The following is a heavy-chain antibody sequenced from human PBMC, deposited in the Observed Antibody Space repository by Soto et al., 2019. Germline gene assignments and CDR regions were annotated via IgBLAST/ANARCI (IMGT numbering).Heavy chain of an antibody. CDR2: IYPDDSDT. CDR1: GYSFRSYW. Sequence: GESLKISCKGSGYSFRSYWIGWVRQMPGKGLEWMGIIYPDDSDTRYSPSFQGQVTISADKSIDTVYLQWRSLKASDTAMYYCARQVYCSGGNCYSGDYWGQGTLVTVSS. V-gene: IGHV5-51*01. D-gene: IGHD2-15*01. J-gene: IGHJ4*02. CDR3: ARQVYCSGGNCYSGDY.